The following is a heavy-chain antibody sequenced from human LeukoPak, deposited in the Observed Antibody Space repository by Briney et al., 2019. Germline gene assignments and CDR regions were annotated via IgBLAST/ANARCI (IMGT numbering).Heavy chain of an antibody. CDR2: IFPSGST. CDR3: ARTSATGGTYFDY. V-gene: IGHV4-61*02. D-gene: IGHD1-26*01. Sequence: SQTLSLTCTVSGGSISSGDYYWSWIRQPAGEGLEWIGRIFPSGSTHYNPSLNSRVTVSVDTSKNHFSLNLSSVTAADTAVYYCARTSATGGTYFDYWGQGTLVTVSS. J-gene: IGHJ4*02. CDR1: GGSISSGDYY.